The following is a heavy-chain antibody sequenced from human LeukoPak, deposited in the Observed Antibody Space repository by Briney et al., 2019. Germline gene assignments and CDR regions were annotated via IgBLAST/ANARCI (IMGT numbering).Heavy chain of an antibody. D-gene: IGHD2-15*01. CDR3: ARLRTCSGGSCYPYYYYYGMDV. J-gene: IGHJ6*02. V-gene: IGHV4-59*08. CDR1: GGSISSYY. CDR2: IYYSGST. Sequence: SETPSLTCTVSGGSISSYYWSWIRQPPGKGPEWIGYIYYSGSTNYNPSLKSRVTISVDTSKNQFSLKLSSVTAADTAVYYCARLRTCSGGSCYPYYYYYGMDVWGQGTTVTVSS.